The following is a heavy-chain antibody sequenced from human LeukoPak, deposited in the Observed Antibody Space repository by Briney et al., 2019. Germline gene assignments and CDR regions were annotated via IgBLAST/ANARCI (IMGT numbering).Heavy chain of an antibody. V-gene: IGHV1-8*02. CDR3: ARGALWFGELGYMDV. J-gene: IGHJ6*03. CDR2: MNPNSGNT. CDR1: GYTFTSYG. Sequence: GASVKVSCKASGYTFTSYGISWVRQATGQGLEWMGWMNPNSGNTGYAQKFQGRVTMTRNTSRSTAYMELSSLRSEDTAVYYCARGALWFGELGYMDVWGKGTTVTISS. D-gene: IGHD3-10*01.